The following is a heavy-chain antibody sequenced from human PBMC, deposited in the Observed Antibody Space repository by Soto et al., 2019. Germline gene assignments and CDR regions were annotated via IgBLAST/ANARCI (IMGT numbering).Heavy chain of an antibody. Sequence: GGSLRLSCAASGFTFSSYAMSWVRQAPGKGLEWVSAISGSGGSTYYADSVKGRFTISRDNSKNTLYLQMNSLRAEDTAVYYCAKALGEYSSSDESDYWGQGTLVTVSS. CDR1: GFTFSSYA. CDR3: AKALGEYSSSDESDY. V-gene: IGHV3-23*01. J-gene: IGHJ4*02. CDR2: ISGSGGST. D-gene: IGHD6-6*01.